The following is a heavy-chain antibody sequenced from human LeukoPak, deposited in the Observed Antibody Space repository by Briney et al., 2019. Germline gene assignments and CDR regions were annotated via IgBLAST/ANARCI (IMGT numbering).Heavy chain of an antibody. Sequence: PGGSLRLSCATSTFTFSSYTMNWVRQAPGMGLEWVSAISGSGVGTNYADSVKGRFTISRDNSKDTLYLQMNSLRAEDAAVYYCAKNGRDDHDKYFFDFWGQGTQVTVSS. CDR1: TFTFSSYT. J-gene: IGHJ4*02. CDR2: ISGSGVGT. CDR3: AKNGRDDHDKYFFDF. V-gene: IGHV3-23*01. D-gene: IGHD3-9*01.